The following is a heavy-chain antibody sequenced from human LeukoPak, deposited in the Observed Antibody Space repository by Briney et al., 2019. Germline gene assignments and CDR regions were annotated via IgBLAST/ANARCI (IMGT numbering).Heavy chain of an antibody. J-gene: IGHJ4*02. CDR2: ISYDGSNK. CDR3: ARDRGRVPAAAGGY. V-gene: IGHV3-30*03. CDR1: GFTFSSYG. D-gene: IGHD2-2*01. Sequence: GGSLRLSCAASGFTFSSYGMHWVRQAPGKGLEWVAVISYDGSNKYYADSVKGRFTISRDNSKNTLYLQMNSLRAEDTAVYYCARDRGRVPAAAGGYWGQGTLVTVSS.